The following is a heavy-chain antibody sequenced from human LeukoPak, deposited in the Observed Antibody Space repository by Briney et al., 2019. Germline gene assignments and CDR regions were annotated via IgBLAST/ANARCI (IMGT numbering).Heavy chain of an antibody. D-gene: IGHD6-6*01. CDR1: GGTFSSHA. V-gene: IGHV1-69*13. CDR2: IIPIFGTA. J-gene: IGHJ4*02. CDR3: ARDIGGYSSSSDY. Sequence: EASVKVSCKASGGTFSSHAISWVRQAPGQGLEWMGGIIPIFGTASYAQKFQGRVTITADESTSTAYMELSSLRSEDTAVYYCARDIGGYSSSSDYWGQETLVTVSS.